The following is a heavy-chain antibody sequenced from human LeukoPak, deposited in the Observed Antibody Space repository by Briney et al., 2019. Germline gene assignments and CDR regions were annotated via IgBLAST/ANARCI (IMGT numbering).Heavy chain of an antibody. CDR1: GYTFTSYD. J-gene: IGHJ6*03. Sequence: GASVKVSCKASGYTFTSYDINWVRQATGQGLEWMGWMNPNSSNTGYAQKFQGRVTITRNTSISTAYMELSSLRSEDTAVYYCARRGYSYGYDYYYYYMDVWGKGTTVTVSS. D-gene: IGHD5-18*01. CDR2: MNPNSSNT. V-gene: IGHV1-8*03. CDR3: ARRGYSYGYDYYYYYMDV.